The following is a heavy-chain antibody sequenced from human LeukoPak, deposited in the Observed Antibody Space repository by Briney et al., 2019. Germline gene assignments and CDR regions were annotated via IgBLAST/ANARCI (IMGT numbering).Heavy chain of an antibody. J-gene: IGHJ4*02. CDR3: ARSRGLLLPDY. Sequence: GESLRLSCAASGFTFSSYWMHWVRQAPGKALVWVSRINSDGGSTRYADSVKGRFTISRDNAKNTLDLQMNSLRAEDTAVYYCARSRGLLLPDYWGQGTLVTVP. CDR1: GFTFSSYW. V-gene: IGHV3-74*01. D-gene: IGHD3-3*01. CDR2: INSDGGST.